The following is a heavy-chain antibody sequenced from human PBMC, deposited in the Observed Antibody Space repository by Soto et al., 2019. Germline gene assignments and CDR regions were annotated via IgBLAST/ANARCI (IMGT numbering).Heavy chain of an antibody. CDR2: INPSGGST. V-gene: IGHV1-46*01. Sequence: ASVKVSCKTSGYTFARYYMHCVRQAPGQGLEWMGIINPSGGSTSYAQKFQGRLTMTKDTSTSTVYMELSSLTSEDTAMYYCARDFVEVPSALYYFDYWGQGSLVTVSS. J-gene: IGHJ4*02. CDR1: GYTFARYY. CDR3: ARDFVEVPSALYYFDY. D-gene: IGHD2-2*01.